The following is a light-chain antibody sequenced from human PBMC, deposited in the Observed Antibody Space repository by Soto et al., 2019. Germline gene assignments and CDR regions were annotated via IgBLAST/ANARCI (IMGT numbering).Light chain of an antibody. CDR2: DVS. V-gene: IGLV2-14*01. CDR1: RSDIGGYKY. J-gene: IGLJ2*01. CDR3: SSYTASNTVI. Sequence: QSVLSQPASVSGSPGQSITISCTGTRSDIGGYKYVSWYQQHPGKAPKVIIHDVSDRPSGVSDRFSGSKSGNTASLAISGLQAEDEADYYCSSYTASNTVIFGGGTKLTVL.